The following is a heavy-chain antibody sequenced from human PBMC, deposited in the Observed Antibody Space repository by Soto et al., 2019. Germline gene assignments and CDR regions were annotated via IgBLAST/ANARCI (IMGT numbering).Heavy chain of an antibody. CDR2: FDPEDGET. CDR3: ATESIAVAGGYYYYGMDV. J-gene: IGHJ6*02. D-gene: IGHD6-19*01. CDR1: GYTLTELS. Sequence: ASVKVSCKVSGYTLTELSMHWVRQAPGKGLEWMGGFDPEDGETIYAQKFQGRVTMTEDTSTDTAYMEPSSLRSEDTALYYCATESIAVAGGYYYYGMDVWGQGTTVTVSS. V-gene: IGHV1-24*01.